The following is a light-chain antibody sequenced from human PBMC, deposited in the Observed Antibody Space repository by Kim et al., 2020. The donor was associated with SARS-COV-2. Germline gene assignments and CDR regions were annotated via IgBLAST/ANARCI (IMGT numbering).Light chain of an antibody. CDR1: SNNVGNQG. J-gene: IGLJ3*02. Sequence: RQTATLICTGNSNNVGNQGVVWLQQHQGHPPKLLSHRNGNRPSGISERLSASRSGNTASLTITGLQPEDEADYYCSAWDSSLSAWVFGGGTQLTVL. CDR3: SAWDSSLSAWV. CDR2: RNG. V-gene: IGLV10-54*01.